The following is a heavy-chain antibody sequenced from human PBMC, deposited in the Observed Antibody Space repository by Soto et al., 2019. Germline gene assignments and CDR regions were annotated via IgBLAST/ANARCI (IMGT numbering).Heavy chain of an antibody. Sequence: QVQLVQSGAEVKKPGASVKVSCKASGYTFTSYAMHWVRQAPGQRLEWMGWINAGNGNTKYSQKFQGRVTITRDTSASTAYVELSSLRSDDTAVYYCARGSNSGWYAGYYYYMDVWGKGTTVTVSS. CDR3: ARGSNSGWYAGYYYYMDV. CDR2: INAGNGNT. V-gene: IGHV1-3*01. D-gene: IGHD6-19*01. J-gene: IGHJ6*03. CDR1: GYTFTSYA.